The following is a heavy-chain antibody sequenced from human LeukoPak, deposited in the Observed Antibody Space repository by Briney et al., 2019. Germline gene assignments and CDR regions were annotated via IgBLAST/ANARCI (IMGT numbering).Heavy chain of an antibody. J-gene: IGHJ4*02. Sequence: GGTLRLSCAASGFPFNNYGTSWVRQAPGKGLEWVSSISSSRSYIYYADSVKGRFTISRDNAKNSLYLQMNSLRAEDTAVYYCARRATTERGHSYGLDYWGQGTLVTVSS. D-gene: IGHD5-18*01. CDR1: GFPFNNYG. V-gene: IGHV3-21*01. CDR2: ISSSRSYI. CDR3: ARRATTERGHSYGLDY.